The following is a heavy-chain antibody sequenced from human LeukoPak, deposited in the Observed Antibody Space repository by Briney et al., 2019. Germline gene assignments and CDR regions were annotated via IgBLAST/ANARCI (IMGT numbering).Heavy chain of an antibody. CDR1: GSTFSTYW. CDR2: ISSDGGSV. D-gene: IGHD6-13*01. V-gene: IGHV3-74*01. CDR3: ARYSSSWHANDY. Sequence: GGSLRLSCAASGSTFSTYWMHWVRQAPGKGLVWMSRISSDGGSVSYADTVRGRFTISRDKATSTVYMQMKGLRAEDTAVYFCARYSSSWHANDYWGQGTLVTVSS. J-gene: IGHJ4*02.